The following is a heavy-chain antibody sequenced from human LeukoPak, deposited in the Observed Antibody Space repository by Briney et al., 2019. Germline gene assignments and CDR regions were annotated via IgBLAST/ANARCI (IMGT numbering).Heavy chain of an antibody. CDR2: IRYDGSNK. CDR1: GFTFSSYG. Sequence: GGSLRLSCAASGFTFSSYGMHWVRQAPGKGLEWVAFIRYDGSNKYYADSVKGRFTISRDNSKNTLYLQMNSLRAEDTAVYYCAKDSHIVVVPAGFDPWGQGTLVTVSS. D-gene: IGHD2-2*01. CDR3: AKDSHIVVVPAGFDP. V-gene: IGHV3-30*02. J-gene: IGHJ5*02.